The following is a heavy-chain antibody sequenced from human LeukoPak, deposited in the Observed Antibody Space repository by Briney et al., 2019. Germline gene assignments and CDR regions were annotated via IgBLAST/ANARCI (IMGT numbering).Heavy chain of an antibody. CDR2: VYHDGGT. V-gene: IGHV4-4*02. D-gene: IGHD2-2*01. Sequence: PSGTLFLTCVVSGGSVSSSKWWSWVRQPPGKGLEWIGQVYHDGGTKYNPSLKSRVTISVDTSKNQFSLKLSSVTAADTAVYYCAGGLPLGVPAATLNWFDPWGQGTLVTVSS. CDR1: GGSVSSSKW. CDR3: AGGLPLGVPAATLNWFDP. J-gene: IGHJ5*02.